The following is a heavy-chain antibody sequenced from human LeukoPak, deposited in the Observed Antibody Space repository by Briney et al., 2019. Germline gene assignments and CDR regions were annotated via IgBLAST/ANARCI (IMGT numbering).Heavy chain of an antibody. CDR3: AKGSYSSGWVTHIDY. CDR1: GFTFDDYA. V-gene: IGHV3-9*01. D-gene: IGHD6-19*01. CDR2: ISWNSGSI. Sequence: PGRSLRLSCAASGFTFDDYAMHWVRQAPGKGLEWVSGISWNSGSIGYADSVKGRFTISRDNAKNSLYLQMNSLRAEDTALYYCAKGSYSSGWVTHIDYWGQGTLVTVSS. J-gene: IGHJ4*02.